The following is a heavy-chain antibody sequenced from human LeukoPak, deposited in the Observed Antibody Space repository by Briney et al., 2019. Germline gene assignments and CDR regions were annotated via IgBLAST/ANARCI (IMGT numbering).Heavy chain of an antibody. CDR3: AKDFRSGYYPAY. J-gene: IGHJ4*02. V-gene: IGHV3-23*01. Sequence: GGSLRLSCAASGFTFSSYAMSWVRQAPGKGLEEVSAISGSGGSTYYADSVKGRFTISRDNSKNTLYLQMNSLRAEDTAVYYCAKDFRSGYYPAYWGQGTLVTVSS. D-gene: IGHD3-3*01. CDR2: ISGSGGST. CDR1: GFTFSSYA.